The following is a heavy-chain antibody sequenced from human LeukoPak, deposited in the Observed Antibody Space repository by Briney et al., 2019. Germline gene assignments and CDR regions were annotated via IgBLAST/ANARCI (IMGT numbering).Heavy chain of an antibody. CDR3: ARGVEPLAANTLAY. J-gene: IGHJ4*02. V-gene: IGHV3-53*01. Sequence: GGSLRLSCAASGFTVITNDMTWVRQAPGKGLEWVSVLYSDGNTKYADSVQGRFTISRDNSKNTLYLEMNSLSPDDTAVYSCARGVEPLAANTLAYWGQGTLLTVSS. D-gene: IGHD1-14*01. CDR1: GFTVITND. CDR2: LYSDGNT.